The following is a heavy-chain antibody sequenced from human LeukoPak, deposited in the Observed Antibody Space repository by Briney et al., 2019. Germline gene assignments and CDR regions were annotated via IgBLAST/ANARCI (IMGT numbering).Heavy chain of an antibody. CDR2: ISAYNGNT. CDR3: ARHPIWAPSYYMDV. V-gene: IGHV1-18*01. D-gene: IGHD3-9*01. CDR1: GYTFTSYG. J-gene: IGHJ6*03. Sequence: GASVKVSCKASGYTFTSYGISWVRQAPGQGLEWMGWISAYNGNTNYAQKLQGRVTMTTDTSTSTAYMELRSLRSDDTAVYYCARHPIWAPSYYMDVWGKGTTVTVSS.